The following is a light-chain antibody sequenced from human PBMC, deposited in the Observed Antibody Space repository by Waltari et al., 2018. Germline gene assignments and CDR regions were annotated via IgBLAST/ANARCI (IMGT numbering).Light chain of an antibody. CDR2: DVS. CDR1: SSDVGGYNY. V-gene: IGLV2-14*03. Sequence: QSALTQPASVSGSPGQSITISCTGTSSDVGGYNYVSWYQQHPGKAPKLMIYDVSNRPSGVSIRLSGSKSGNTASLTISGLQAEDEADYYCSSYISSSTLELFGGGTSLTVL. CDR3: SSYISSSTLEL. J-gene: IGLJ2*01.